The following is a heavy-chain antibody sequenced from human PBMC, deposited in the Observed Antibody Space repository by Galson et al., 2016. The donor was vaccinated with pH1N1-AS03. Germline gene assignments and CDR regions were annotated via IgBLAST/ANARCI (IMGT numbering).Heavy chain of an antibody. J-gene: IGHJ4*02. V-gene: IGHV3-21*01. CDR2: IDEGGSHP. D-gene: IGHD3-3*01. CDR1: GFIFSNYA. CDR3: VTDGTFGITIEH. Sequence: SLRLSCAASGFIFSNYAMSWVRQAPGKGLEWVSSIDEGGSHPYSADSLQGRFTISRDNTKNSLFLHMNSLRAEDTAVYYCVTDGTFGITIEHWGQGTLVTVSS.